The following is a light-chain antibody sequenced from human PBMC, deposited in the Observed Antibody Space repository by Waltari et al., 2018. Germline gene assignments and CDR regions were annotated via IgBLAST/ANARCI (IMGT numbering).Light chain of an antibody. Sequence: EIVLTQSPGTLSLTPGAGAALPCRASQSVGWSLAWYQQKPGQAPRSLIYGASNRATGIPDRFSGSGSGTDFSLTISRLEPEDFAVFYCQHYVRLPATFGQGTKVEIK. V-gene: IGKV3-20*01. CDR3: QHYVRLPAT. CDR2: GAS. CDR1: QSVGWS. J-gene: IGKJ1*01.